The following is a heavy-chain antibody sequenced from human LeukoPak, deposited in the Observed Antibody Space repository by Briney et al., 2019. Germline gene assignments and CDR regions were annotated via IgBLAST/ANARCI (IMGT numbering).Heavy chain of an antibody. CDR2: INDRSSTK. J-gene: IGHJ4*02. D-gene: IGHD1-26*01. V-gene: IGHV3-48*01. Sequence: GALRLSCAASGFTFSSYSMNWVRQAPGKGLEWVSYINDRSSTKYYADSVKGRFTISRDNAKNSVFLQMNSLRAEDTAVYYCARDKSGSYFFPFDYWGQGTLVTVSS. CDR1: GFTFSSYS. CDR3: ARDKSGSYFFPFDY.